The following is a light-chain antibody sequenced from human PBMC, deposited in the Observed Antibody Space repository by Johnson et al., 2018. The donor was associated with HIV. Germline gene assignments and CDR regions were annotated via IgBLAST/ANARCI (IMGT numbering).Light chain of an antibody. CDR1: TSSIGNNY. CDR2: ENN. V-gene: IGLV1-51*02. CDR3: GTWVGSLSACV. J-gene: IGLJ1*01. Sequence: QSVLTQPPSVSAAPGQKVTISCSGSTSSIGNNYVSWYQHLPGTAPKLLIYENNKRPSGIPARFSGSKSGTSATLGITGLQTGDEADYYSGTWVGSLSACVFGTGVKVTVL.